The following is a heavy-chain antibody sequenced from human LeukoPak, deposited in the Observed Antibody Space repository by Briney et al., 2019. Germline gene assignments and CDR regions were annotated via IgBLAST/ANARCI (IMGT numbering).Heavy chain of an antibody. Sequence: GGSLRLSCAASGFTFSSYWMSWVRQAPGKGLEWVANIKQDGSEKYYVDSVKGRFTISRDNAKNSLYLQMNSLRAEDTAVYYCARELRSSRARRFDSWGQGTLVTVSS. V-gene: IGHV3-7*01. CDR3: ARELRSSRARRFDS. CDR2: IKQDGSEK. J-gene: IGHJ5*01. CDR1: GFTFSSYW. D-gene: IGHD6-6*01.